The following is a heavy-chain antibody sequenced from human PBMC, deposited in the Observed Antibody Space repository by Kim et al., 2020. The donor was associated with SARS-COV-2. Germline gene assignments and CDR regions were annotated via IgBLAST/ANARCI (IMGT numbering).Heavy chain of an antibody. D-gene: IGHD3-22*01. V-gene: IGHV3-33*01. J-gene: IGHJ6*02. CDR2: IWYDGSNK. CDR1: GFTFSDYG. CDR3: ARDKAGNYYYDNSGYPLSYGMDV. Sequence: GGSLRLSCAASGFTFSDYGMHWVRQAPGEGLEWLAVIWYDGSNKYYSDSVKGRVTVSRDNSKKTLYLQMDSLRAEDTAVYYCARDKAGNYYYDNSGYPLSYGMDVWGQGTTVTVSS.